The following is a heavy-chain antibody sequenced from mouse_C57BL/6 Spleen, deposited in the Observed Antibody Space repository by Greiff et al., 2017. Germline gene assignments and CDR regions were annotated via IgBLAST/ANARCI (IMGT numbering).Heavy chain of an antibody. D-gene: IGHD1-1*01. J-gene: IGHJ4*01. Sequence: VQLQQSGTVLARPGASVKMSCKTSGYTFTSYWMHWVKQRPGQGLEWIGAIYPGNSDTSYNQKFKGKAKLTAVTSASTAYMELSSLTNEDSAVYYCTRAYGSSEDATDYWGQGTSVTVSS. V-gene: IGHV1-5*01. CDR3: TRAYGSSEDATDY. CDR1: GYTFTSYW. CDR2: IYPGNSDT.